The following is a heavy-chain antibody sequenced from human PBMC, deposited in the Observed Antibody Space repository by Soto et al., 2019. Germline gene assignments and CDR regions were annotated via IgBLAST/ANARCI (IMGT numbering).Heavy chain of an antibody. CDR2: ISPGSRYP. D-gene: IGHD2-15*01. V-gene: IGHV3-11*06. Sequence: GGSLRLSCAGSGFTFGYSYMSWIRQAPGKGLEWLSYISPGSRYPAYADSVKGRFTISRDNDKRSLYLQMMSLTAEDTAIYYCVRGGGGGLFDPWGQGTMVTVSS. CDR3: VRGGGGGLFDP. J-gene: IGHJ5*02. CDR1: GFTFGYSY.